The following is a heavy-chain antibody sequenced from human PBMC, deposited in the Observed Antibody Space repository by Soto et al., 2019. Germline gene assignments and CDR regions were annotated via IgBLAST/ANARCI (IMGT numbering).Heavy chain of an antibody. CDR2: IGDSGAST. CDR3: AEGVELNV. CDR1: GFSFSSFA. V-gene: IGHV3-23*01. Sequence: EVLLLESGGGLVQPGGSLRLSCEASGFSFSSFAMNWVRQAPGKGLEWVSAIGDSGASTYYADSVKGRFTISRDNSRNTLYLQLTSLRAEDAAVYYWAEGVELNVWGNGTTVTVSS. D-gene: IGHD1-26*01. J-gene: IGHJ6*04.